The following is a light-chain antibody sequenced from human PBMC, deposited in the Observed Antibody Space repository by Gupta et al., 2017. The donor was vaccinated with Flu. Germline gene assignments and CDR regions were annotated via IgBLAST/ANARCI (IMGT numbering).Light chain of an antibody. J-gene: IGKJ1*01. V-gene: IGKV4-1*01. CDR1: QSVLYSSNNKNY. Sequence: DIVMTTSPDSLAVSLGERATINCKSSQSVLYSSNNKNYLAWYQQKPGQPPKLLIYWASTRESGVPDRFSGSGSGTDFTLTISSLQAEDVAVYYCQQYYSTPPRFGQGTKVEIK. CDR3: QQYYSTPPR. CDR2: WAS.